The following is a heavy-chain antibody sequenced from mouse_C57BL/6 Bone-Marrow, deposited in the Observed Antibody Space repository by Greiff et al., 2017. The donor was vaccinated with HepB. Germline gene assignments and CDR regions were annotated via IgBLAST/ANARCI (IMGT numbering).Heavy chain of an antibody. V-gene: IGHV14-4*01. CDR1: GFNIKDDY. Sequence: EVQLQQSGAELVRPGASVKLSCTASGFNIKDDYMHWVKQRPEQGLEWIGWIDPENGDTEYASKFQGKATITADTSSNTAYLQLSRLTSEDTAVYYCTLPQGYGYFDVWGTGTTVTVSS. CDR3: TLPQGYGYFDV. CDR2: IDPENGDT. J-gene: IGHJ1*03.